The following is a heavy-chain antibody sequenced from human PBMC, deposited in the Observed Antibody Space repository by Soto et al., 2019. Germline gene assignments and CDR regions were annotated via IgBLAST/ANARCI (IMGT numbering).Heavy chain of an antibody. CDR2: IIPIFGTA. CDR3: ARARTVPASNWFDP. CDR1: GGTFSSYA. Sequence: SVKVTCKASGGTFSSYAISWVRQAPGQGLEWMGGIIPIFGTANYAQKFQGRVTITADESTSTAYMELSSLRSEDTAVYYCARARTVPASNWFDPWGQGTLVTVSS. J-gene: IGHJ5*02. V-gene: IGHV1-69*13. D-gene: IGHD4-17*01.